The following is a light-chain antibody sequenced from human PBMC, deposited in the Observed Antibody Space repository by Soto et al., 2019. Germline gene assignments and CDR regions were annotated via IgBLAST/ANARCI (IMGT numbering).Light chain of an antibody. CDR1: SSDVGGYNY. V-gene: IGLV2-11*01. CDR3: NSYTRDNIVL. Sequence: QSALTQPRSVSGSPGQSVTISCTGTSSDVGGYNYVSWYQQHPGKAPKLMIYAVSKRPSGVPDRFSGSKSGNTASLTISGLQAEDEADYYCNSYTRDNIVLFGGGTKLTVL. CDR2: AVS. J-gene: IGLJ2*01.